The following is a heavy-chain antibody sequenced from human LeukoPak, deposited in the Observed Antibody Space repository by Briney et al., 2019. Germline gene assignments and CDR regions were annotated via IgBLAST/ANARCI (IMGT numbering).Heavy chain of an antibody. CDR1: GGTFTSYA. Sequence: ASVKVSCKASGGTFTSYAISMVRQAPGQGLEWMGGIIPIFGTANYAQKFQGRVTITADESTSTAYMELSSLRSEDTAVYYCAREVGDYDAPFDYWGQGTLVTVSS. V-gene: IGHV1-69*13. J-gene: IGHJ4*02. D-gene: IGHD4-17*01. CDR3: AREVGDYDAPFDY. CDR2: IIPIFGTA.